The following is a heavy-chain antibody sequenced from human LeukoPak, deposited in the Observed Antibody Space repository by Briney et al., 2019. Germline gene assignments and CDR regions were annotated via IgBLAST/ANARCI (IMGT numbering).Heavy chain of an antibody. Sequence: PSETLSLTCTVSGGSISSYYWSWIRQPPGKGLEGIGYIYYSGSTNYNPSLKSRITISVDTSKNQFSLKLSSVTAADTAVYYCARAAGHFDYWGQGTLVTVSS. D-gene: IGHD6-13*01. CDR1: GGSISSYY. J-gene: IGHJ4*02. CDR3: ARAAGHFDY. CDR2: IYYSGST. V-gene: IGHV4-59*08.